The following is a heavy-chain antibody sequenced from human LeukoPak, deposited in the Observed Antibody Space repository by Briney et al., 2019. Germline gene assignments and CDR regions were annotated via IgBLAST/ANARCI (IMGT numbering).Heavy chain of an antibody. Sequence: GASVKVSCKASGYTFTSNYMHWVRQAPGQGLEWMGMINPGGGSTSYAQKFQGRVTMTRNTSISTAYMELSSLRSEDTAVYYCARVLGMIVVVLGYWGQGTLVTVSS. D-gene: IGHD3-22*01. J-gene: IGHJ4*02. CDR1: GYTFTSNY. CDR3: ARVLGMIVVVLGY. V-gene: IGHV1-46*01. CDR2: INPGGGST.